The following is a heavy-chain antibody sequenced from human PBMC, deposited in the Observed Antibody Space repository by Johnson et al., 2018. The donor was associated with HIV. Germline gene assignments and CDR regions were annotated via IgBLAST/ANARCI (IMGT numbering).Heavy chain of an antibody. D-gene: IGHD6-13*01. CDR3: ARDVGIAENLDASDI. J-gene: IGHJ3*02. CDR1: GFTFSSYW. CDR2: IKQDGSEK. Sequence: VQLVESGGGVVQPGGSLRLSCAASGFTFSSYWMSWVRQAPGKGLEWVANIKQDGSEKYYVDSVNGRFTISRDNAKNSLYLQMNSLRAEDAAVYYCARDVGIAENLDASDIWGQGTMVTVSS. V-gene: IGHV3-7*01.